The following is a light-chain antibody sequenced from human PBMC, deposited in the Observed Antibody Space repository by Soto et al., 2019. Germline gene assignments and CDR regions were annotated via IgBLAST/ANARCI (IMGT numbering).Light chain of an antibody. Sequence: QPVLTQPSSASGTPGQRVTISCSGSSSNIGGNYVYWYQQLPGTAPKLLIYRNNQRPSGVPDRFSGSKSGTSASLAISGLRSEDEADYYCASWDDSLSGRVFGGGTKLTVL. V-gene: IGLV1-47*01. CDR2: RNN. J-gene: IGLJ3*02. CDR3: ASWDDSLSGRV. CDR1: SSNIGGNY.